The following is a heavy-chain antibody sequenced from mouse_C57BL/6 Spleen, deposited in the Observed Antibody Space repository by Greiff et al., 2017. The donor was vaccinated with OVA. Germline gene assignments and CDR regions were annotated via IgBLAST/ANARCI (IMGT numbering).Heavy chain of an antibody. CDR2: INPNNGGT. J-gene: IGHJ2*01. Sequence: VQLQQSGPELVKPGASVKMSCKASGYTFTDYNMHWVKQSHGKSLEWIGYINPNNGGTSYNQKFKGKATLTVNKSSSTAYMELRSLTSEDSAVYYCARSPIYEGYYGGYWGQGTTLTVSS. D-gene: IGHD2-3*01. V-gene: IGHV1-22*01. CDR1: GYTFTDYN. CDR3: ARSPIYEGYYGGY.